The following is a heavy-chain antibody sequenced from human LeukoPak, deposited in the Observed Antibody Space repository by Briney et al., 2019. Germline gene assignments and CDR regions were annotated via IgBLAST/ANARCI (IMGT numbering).Heavy chain of an antibody. V-gene: IGHV3-23*01. J-gene: IGHJ4*02. D-gene: IGHD3-10*01. CDR1: GFTFSSYA. CDR2: ISGSGGST. Sequence: PGGSLRLSCAASGFTFSSYAMSWVRQAPGKGLEWVSAISGSGGSTYYADSVKGRFTISRDNSKNTLYLQMNSLRAEDTAVYYCAKDRMTYGSGSYFSPSPYYFDYWGQGTLVTVSS. CDR3: AKDRMTYGSGSYFSPSPYYFDY.